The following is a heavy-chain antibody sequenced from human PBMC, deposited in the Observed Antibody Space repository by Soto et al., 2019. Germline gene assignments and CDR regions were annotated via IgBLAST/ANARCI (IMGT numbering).Heavy chain of an antibody. CDR2: IYYSGST. V-gene: IGHV4-59*01. D-gene: IGHD4-17*01. CDR3: ARWYGGSLDY. J-gene: IGHJ4*02. CDR1: GGSISSFY. Sequence: SETLSLTCTVSGGSISSFYWSWIRQPPGKGLEWIGYIYYSGSTNYNPSLKSRVTISVDTSKNQFSLKLSSVTAADTAVYYCARWYGGSLDYWGQGTLVTVSS.